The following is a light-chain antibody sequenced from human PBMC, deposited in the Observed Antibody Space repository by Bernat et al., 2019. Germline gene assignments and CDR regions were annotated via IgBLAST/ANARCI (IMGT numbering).Light chain of an antibody. V-gene: IGKV3-15*01. CDR3: QQRSNWPRLT. J-gene: IGKJ4*01. Sequence: EVVMTQSPASLSVSPGERATLSCRASRSVKNNLAWYQQKPGQAPRLLIYGASTRPPGIPARFSGSGSGTEFTLTISSLQSEDFAVYYCQQRSNWPRLTFGGGTKVEIK. CDR2: GAS. CDR1: RSVKNN.